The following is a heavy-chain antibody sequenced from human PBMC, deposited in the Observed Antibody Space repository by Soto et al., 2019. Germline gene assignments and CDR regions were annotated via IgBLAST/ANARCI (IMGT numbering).Heavy chain of an antibody. CDR3: AKRVEYYGSGSYYPFFDY. J-gene: IGHJ4*02. CDR1: GFTFSSFA. CDR2: ISGSGGST. D-gene: IGHD3-10*01. V-gene: IGHV3-23*01. Sequence: EVQLLESGGGLVQPGGSLRLPCAASGFTFSSFAMSWVRQAPGKGLEWVSAISGSGGSTYYADSVKGRFTISRDNSKNTLYLQMNSLRAEDTAVYYCAKRVEYYGSGSYYPFFDYWGQGTLVTVSS.